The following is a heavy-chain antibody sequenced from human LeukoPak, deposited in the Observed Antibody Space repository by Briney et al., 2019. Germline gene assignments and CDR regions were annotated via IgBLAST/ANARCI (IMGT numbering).Heavy chain of an antibody. J-gene: IGHJ6*02. CDR3: ARDHDYYGSGSLGMDV. D-gene: IGHD3-10*01. Sequence: SGGSLRLSCAASGFTFSSYWMSWVRQAPGKGLEWVANIKQDGSEKYYVDSVKGRFTISRDNAKNSLYLQMNSLRAEDTAVYYCARDHDYYGSGSLGMDVWGQGTTVTVSS. CDR2: IKQDGSEK. CDR1: GFTFSSYW. V-gene: IGHV3-7*01.